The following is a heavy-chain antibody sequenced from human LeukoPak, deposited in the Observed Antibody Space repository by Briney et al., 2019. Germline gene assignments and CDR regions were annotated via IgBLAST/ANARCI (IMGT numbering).Heavy chain of an antibody. D-gene: IGHD4-17*01. CDR1: GYTFTGHY. V-gene: IGHV1-2*02. CDR3: ARGQAATVFFDY. J-gene: IGHJ4*02. CDR2: INPNTGGT. Sequence: ASVKVSCKASGYTFTGHYMHWVRQAPGQGFEWMGWINPNTGGTDYAQKFQGRVTMTSDTSISTAYLELSRLGSDDTAVYYCARGQAATVFFDYWAQGTLVTVSS.